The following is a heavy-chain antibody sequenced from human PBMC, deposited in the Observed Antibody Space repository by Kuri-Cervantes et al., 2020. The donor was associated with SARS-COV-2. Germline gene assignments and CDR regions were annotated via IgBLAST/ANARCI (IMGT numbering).Heavy chain of an antibody. CDR2: ISYDGSNK. CDR1: GFTPSSYG. CDR3: ARKRNNYDFWSGPIYYFDY. V-gene: IGHV3-30*03. Sequence: GESLKISCAASGFTPSSYGMQWVRQAPGKGLEWVAVISYDGSNKYYADSVKGRFTISRDNAKNSLYLQMNSLRAEDTAVYYCARKRNNYDFWSGPIYYFDYWGQGTLVTVSS. J-gene: IGHJ4*02. D-gene: IGHD3-3*01.